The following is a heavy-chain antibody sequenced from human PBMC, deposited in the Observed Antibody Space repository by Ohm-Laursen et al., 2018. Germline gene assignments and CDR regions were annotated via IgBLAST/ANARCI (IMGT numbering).Heavy chain of an antibody. CDR2: INPNSGGT. V-gene: IGHV1-2*02. CDR3: ARTQPYYYDSSGYYPPGY. CDR1: GYTFTGYY. Sequence: ASVKVSCKASGYTFTGYYMHWVRQAPGQGLEWMGWINPNSGGTNYAQKFQGRVTMTRDTSISTAYMELSRLRSDDTAVYYCARTQPYYYDSSGYYPPGYWGQGTLVTVSS. D-gene: IGHD3-22*01. J-gene: IGHJ4*02.